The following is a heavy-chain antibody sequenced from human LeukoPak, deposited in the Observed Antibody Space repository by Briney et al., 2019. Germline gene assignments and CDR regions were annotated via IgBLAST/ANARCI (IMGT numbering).Heavy chain of an antibody. CDR2: INHSGST. J-gene: IGHJ5*02. CDR3: ARGAALLGLELLFPVVGFDP. Sequence: SETLSLTCAVYGGSFSGYYWSWIRQPPGKGLEWIGEINHSGSTNYNPSLKSRVTISVDTSKNQFSLKLSSVTAADTAVYYCARGAALLGLELLFPVVGFDPWGQGTLVTVSS. D-gene: IGHD1-7*01. V-gene: IGHV4-34*01. CDR1: GGSFSGYY.